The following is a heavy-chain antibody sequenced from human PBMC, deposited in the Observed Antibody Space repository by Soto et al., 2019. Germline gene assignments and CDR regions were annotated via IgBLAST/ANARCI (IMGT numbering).Heavy chain of an antibody. J-gene: IGHJ4*02. CDR1: GGSISSGGYS. Sequence: SETLSLTCAVSGGSISSGGYSWSWIRQPPGKGLEWIGYIYHSGSTYYNPSLKSRVTMSVDTSKNQFSLKLSSVTAADTAVYYCATDSSGYYASFDSWGPGTLVTVSS. CDR3: ATDSSGYYASFDS. V-gene: IGHV4-30-2*02. D-gene: IGHD3-22*01. CDR2: IYHSGST.